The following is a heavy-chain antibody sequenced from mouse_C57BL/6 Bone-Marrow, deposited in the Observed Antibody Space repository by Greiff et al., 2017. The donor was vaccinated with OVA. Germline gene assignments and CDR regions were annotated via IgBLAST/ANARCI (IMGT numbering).Heavy chain of an antibody. J-gene: IGHJ2*01. CDR3: ARHEEGYYASYFDY. CDR2: IYPGDGDT. CDR1: GYAFSSSW. V-gene: IGHV1-82*01. D-gene: IGHD2-3*01. Sequence: QVQLQQSGPELVKPGASVKISCKASGYAFSSSWMNWVKQRPGKGLEWIGRIYPGDGDTNYNGKFKGKATLTADKSSSTAYMQLSSLTSEDSAVYFWARHEEGYYASYFDYWGQGTTLTVSS.